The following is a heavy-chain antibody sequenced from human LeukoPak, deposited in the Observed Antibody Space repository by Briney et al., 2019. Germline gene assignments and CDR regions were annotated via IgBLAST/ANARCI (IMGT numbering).Heavy chain of an antibody. CDR2: ISGSGGST. Sequence: GGSLRLSCAAPGFTFSSYAMSWVRQAPGKGLEWVSAISGSGGSTYYADSVKGRFTISRDNSKNTLYLQMNSLRAEDTAVYYCAKDRSHSTRRVGAFDIWGQGTMVTVSS. CDR1: GFTFSSYA. CDR3: AKDRSHSTRRVGAFDI. V-gene: IGHV3-23*01. D-gene: IGHD1-26*01. J-gene: IGHJ3*02.